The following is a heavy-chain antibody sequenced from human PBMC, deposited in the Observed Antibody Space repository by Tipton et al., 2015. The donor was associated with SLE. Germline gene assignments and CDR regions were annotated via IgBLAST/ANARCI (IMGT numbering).Heavy chain of an antibody. Sequence: GSLRLSCAASGFTFSNYAMNWVRQAPGEGLEWVSGISDNGDDTYYADSLKGRFTISRDNSKNTLYLQMNTLRAEDTALFYCASGHSYGSGTYITPFHYWGQGTLVTVSS. CDR2: ISDNGDDT. CDR3: ASGHSYGSGTYITPFHY. V-gene: IGHV3-23*01. J-gene: IGHJ4*02. D-gene: IGHD3-10*01. CDR1: GFTFSNYA.